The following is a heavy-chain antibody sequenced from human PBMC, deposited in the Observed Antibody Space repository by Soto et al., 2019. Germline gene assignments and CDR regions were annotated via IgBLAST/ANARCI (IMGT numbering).Heavy chain of an antibody. CDR2: IYYSGST. V-gene: IGHV4-61*01. D-gene: IGHD3-3*01. Sequence: SETLSLTCTVSGGSVSSGSYYWSWIRQPPGKGLEWIGYIYYSGSTNYNPSLKSRVTISVDTSKNQFSLKLSSVTAADTAVYYCARVAFTIFGLVSLFDYWGQVTLVTVSS. CDR3: ARVAFTIFGLVSLFDY. J-gene: IGHJ4*02. CDR1: GGSVSSGSYY.